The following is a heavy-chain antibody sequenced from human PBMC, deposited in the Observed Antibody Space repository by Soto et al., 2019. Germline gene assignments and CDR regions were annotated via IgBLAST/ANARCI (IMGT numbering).Heavy chain of an antibody. CDR3: ARGSGSGSYWVDY. Sequence: SQPLSLTCAISGDSVSSNSAAWIWIRQSPSRGLEWLGTTYSRSKWYNDYAVSVKSRITINPDTSKNQFSLQLNSVTPEDTAVYYCARGSGSGSYWVDYWGQGTLVTVSS. D-gene: IGHD3-10*01. CDR1: GDSVSSNSAA. CDR2: TYSRSKWYN. J-gene: IGHJ4*02. V-gene: IGHV6-1*01.